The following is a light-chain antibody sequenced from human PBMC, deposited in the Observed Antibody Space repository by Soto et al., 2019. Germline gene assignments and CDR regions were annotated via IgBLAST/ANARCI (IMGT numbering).Light chain of an antibody. J-gene: IGKJ5*01. Sequence: DIQMTQSPSSLSSSVGDRVTITCQASQDISNYLNWYQQKPGKAPKSLIYAASSLHSGVPSKFSGSGSGTDFTLTISSLQPENFATYYCQHDTFGQGTRLEIK. V-gene: IGKV1-16*02. CDR3: QHDT. CDR2: AAS. CDR1: QDISNY.